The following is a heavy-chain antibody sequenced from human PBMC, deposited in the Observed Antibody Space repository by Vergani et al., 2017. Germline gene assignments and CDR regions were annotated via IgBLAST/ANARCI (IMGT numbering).Heavy chain of an antibody. J-gene: IGHJ4*02. CDR1: GYTFTGYY. D-gene: IGHD6-19*01. CDR2: INPNSGGT. CDR3: ARGQWLPTLSFDY. V-gene: IGHV1-2*02. Sequence: QFHLLQSVAEVNKPGASVKVSCKASGYTFTGYYMHWVRQAPGQGLDWMGWINPNSGGTNYAQKFQGRVTMTRDTVISTAYMELSRLRSDDTAVYYCARGQWLPTLSFDYWGQGTLVTVSS.